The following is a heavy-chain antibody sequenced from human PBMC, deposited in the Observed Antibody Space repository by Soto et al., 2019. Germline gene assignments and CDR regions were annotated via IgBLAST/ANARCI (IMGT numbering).Heavy chain of an antibody. D-gene: IGHD6-13*01. J-gene: IGHJ5*02. CDR1: GGSISSGDYY. CDR3: ARQRPDGSRLDP. CDR2: INYSGST. Sequence: QVQLQESGPGLVKPSQTLSLTCTVSGGSISSGDYYWSWIGQPPGKGLEWIGYINYSGSTCYNPSLKSRVTISVDTSKNQFSLKLSSGTATDTAVYYCARQRPDGSRLDPWGQGTLFTVSS. V-gene: IGHV4-30-4*01.